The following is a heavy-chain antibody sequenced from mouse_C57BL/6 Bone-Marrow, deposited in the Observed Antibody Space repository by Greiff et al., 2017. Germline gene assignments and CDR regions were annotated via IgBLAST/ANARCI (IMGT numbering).Heavy chain of an antibody. V-gene: IGHV1-5*01. CDR2: IYPGNSGT. CDR3: TRSLYYGGYAMDD. CDR1: GYTFTSYW. D-gene: IGHD1-1*01. J-gene: IGHJ4*01. Sequence: VQLQQSGTVLARPGASVKMSCKTSGYTFTSYWMHWVKQRPGQGLEWIGAIYPGNSGTSYNQKFKGKAKLTAVTSASTAYMERSSLTNEDSAVYYCTRSLYYGGYAMDDWGQGTSVTVSS.